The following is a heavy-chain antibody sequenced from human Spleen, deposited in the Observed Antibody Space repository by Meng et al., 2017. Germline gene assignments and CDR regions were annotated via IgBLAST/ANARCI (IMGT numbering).Heavy chain of an antibody. D-gene: IGHD6-13*01. CDR2: ISGSGGST. Sequence: GESLKISCAASGFTFSSYAMSWVRQAPGKGLEWVSAISGSGGSTYYADSVKGRFTISRDNSKNTLYLQMNSLRAEDTAVYYCARDSRIAAAGIFYWGQGTLVTVSS. CDR3: ARDSRIAAAGIFY. CDR1: GFTFSSYA. V-gene: IGHV3-23*01. J-gene: IGHJ4*02.